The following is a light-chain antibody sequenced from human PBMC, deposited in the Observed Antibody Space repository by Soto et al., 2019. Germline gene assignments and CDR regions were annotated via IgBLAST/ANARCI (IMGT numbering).Light chain of an antibody. J-gene: IGKJ1*01. V-gene: IGKV2-24*01. Sequence: DAVLTQTPLSSPVTLGQPASISCRSSQNLVHINGDTYFNWLHQRPGQPPRVLIYKVSNRLSGVPDRFSGGGAGTDFTLKISRVEAEDVALYYCMQASHFPRTFSHGTRVEIK. CDR3: MQASHFPRT. CDR1: QNLVHINGDTY. CDR2: KVS.